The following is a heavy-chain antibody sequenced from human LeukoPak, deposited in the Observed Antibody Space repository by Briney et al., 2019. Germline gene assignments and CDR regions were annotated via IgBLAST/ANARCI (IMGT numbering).Heavy chain of an antibody. D-gene: IGHD1-26*01. V-gene: IGHV4-34*01. Sequence: KPSETLSLTCTVSGGSISSYYWSWIRQPPGKGLEWIGEVNHSGSTSYNPSLKSRVTISVDTSKNQFSLKLSSVTAADTAVYYCARLREGATFYYYAFDVWGQGTTVTVSS. CDR2: VNHSGST. CDR1: GGSISSYY. CDR3: ARLREGATFYYYAFDV. J-gene: IGHJ6*02.